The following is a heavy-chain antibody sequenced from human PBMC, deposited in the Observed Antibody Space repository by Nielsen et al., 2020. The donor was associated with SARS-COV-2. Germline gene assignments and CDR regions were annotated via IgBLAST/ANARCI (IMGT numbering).Heavy chain of an antibody. V-gene: IGHV5-10-1*01. Sequence: KVSCKGSGYSFTSYWISWVRQMPGKGLEWMGRIDPSDSYTNYSPSFQGHVTISADKSISTAYLQWSSLKASDTAMYHCATHITIFGVAMFDPWGQGTLVTVSS. D-gene: IGHD3-3*01. CDR1: GYSFTSYW. CDR3: ATHITIFGVAMFDP. J-gene: IGHJ5*02. CDR2: IDPSDSYT.